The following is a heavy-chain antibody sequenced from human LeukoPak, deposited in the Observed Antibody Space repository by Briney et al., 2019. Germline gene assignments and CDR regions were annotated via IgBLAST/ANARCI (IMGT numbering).Heavy chain of an antibody. CDR2: IFYSGST. CDR1: GGSISSYY. Sequence: PSETLSLTCTVSGGSISSYYWSWIRQPPGKGLEWIGYIFYSGSTNYNPSLKSRVTISVDTSKNQFSLKLSSVTAADTAVYYCARASMPLWSDYGMDVWGQGTTVTVSS. D-gene: IGHD3-3*01. J-gene: IGHJ6*02. CDR3: ARASMPLWSDYGMDV. V-gene: IGHV4-59*01.